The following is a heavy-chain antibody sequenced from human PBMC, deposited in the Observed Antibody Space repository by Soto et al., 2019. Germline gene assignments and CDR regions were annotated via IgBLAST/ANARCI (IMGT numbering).Heavy chain of an antibody. CDR1: GGSISGTTYS. D-gene: IGHD6-13*01. CDR3: ARGQGAAAGHSNFDY. V-gene: IGHV4-30-2*01. J-gene: IGHJ4*02. CDR2: IYDSGNT. Sequence: QLQLQESGSGLVKPSQTLSLTCAVSGGSISGTTYSWSWIRQPPGKGLEWIGYIYDSGNTYYNPSLKSQFSISVDSSKNQFYLKLSSVTAADTAVYYCARGQGAAAGHSNFDYWGQGALVTVSS.